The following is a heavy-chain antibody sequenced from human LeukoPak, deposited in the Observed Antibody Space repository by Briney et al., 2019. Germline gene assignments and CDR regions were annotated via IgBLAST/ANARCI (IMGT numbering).Heavy chain of an antibody. V-gene: IGHV5-10-1*01. Sequence: GEPLRISCKASGNSFTNYWISWVRQMPGKGLEWMGRIDPSDSYTNYSPSFQGHVTISVDKSISTAYLQWSSLKASDTAMYYCARRYDSGSTIDQWGQGTLVTVSS. CDR2: IDPSDSYT. D-gene: IGHD3-10*01. CDR3: ARRYDSGSTIDQ. J-gene: IGHJ4*02. CDR1: GNSFTNYW.